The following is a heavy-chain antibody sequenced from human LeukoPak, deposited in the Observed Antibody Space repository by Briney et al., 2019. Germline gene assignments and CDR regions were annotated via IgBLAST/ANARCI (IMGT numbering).Heavy chain of an antibody. V-gene: IGHV5-51*01. Sequence: SGESLKISCVGSGYKFSSYWIGWVRQLPGKGLEWMGIIYPGDSDTRYSPSFQGQVTISVDKSVNTAYLQWSSLKASDTAMYYCARATTGNFDYWGQGTLVTVSS. CDR1: GYKFSSYW. D-gene: IGHD4-17*01. CDR2: IYPGDSDT. J-gene: IGHJ4*02. CDR3: ARATTGNFDY.